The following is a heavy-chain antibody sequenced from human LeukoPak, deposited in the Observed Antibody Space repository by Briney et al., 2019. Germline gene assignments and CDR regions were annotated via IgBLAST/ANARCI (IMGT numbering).Heavy chain of an antibody. V-gene: IGHV3-23*01. CDR3: APDEPAAIFDY. J-gene: IGHJ4*02. CDR1: GLTFSRYA. CDR2: ISGSGGST. D-gene: IGHD2-2*01. Sequence: GGPLTLPCAASGLTFSRYAMRWAHQAPGKGLEGLSAISGSGGSTYYADSVKGRFTISRDNSKNTLYLQMNSLRAEDTAVYYCAPDEPAAIFDYWGQGTLVTVSS.